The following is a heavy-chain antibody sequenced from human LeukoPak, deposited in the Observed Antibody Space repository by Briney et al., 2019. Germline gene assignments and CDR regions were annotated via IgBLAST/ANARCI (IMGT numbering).Heavy chain of an antibody. Sequence: GGTLRLSCAASGCTFSSYGMSWLRQAPGKGLEWVSAISGSGGSTYYPDSVKGRFTISRDNSKNTLYLLMHSLRAEDTAVDYCAKDRNQGLVTYYFDYWGQGTLVTVSS. J-gene: IGHJ4*02. CDR3: AKDRNQGLVTYYFDY. CDR1: GCTFSSYG. CDR2: ISGSGGST. V-gene: IGHV3-23*01. D-gene: IGHD3-9*01.